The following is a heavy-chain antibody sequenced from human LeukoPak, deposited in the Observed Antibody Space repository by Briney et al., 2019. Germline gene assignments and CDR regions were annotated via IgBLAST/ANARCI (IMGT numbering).Heavy chain of an antibody. Sequence: PSETLSLTCTVSGGSISSYYWSWIRQPPGKGLEWIGYIYYSGSTNYNPPLKSRVTISVDTSKNQFSLKLSSVTAADTAVYYCARLSVGLIDYWGQGTLVTVSS. D-gene: IGHD1-26*01. CDR1: GGSISSYY. CDR2: IYYSGST. CDR3: ARLSVGLIDY. V-gene: IGHV4-59*08. J-gene: IGHJ4*02.